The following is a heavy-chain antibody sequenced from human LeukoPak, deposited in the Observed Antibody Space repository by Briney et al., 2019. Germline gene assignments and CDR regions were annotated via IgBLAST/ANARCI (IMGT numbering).Heavy chain of an antibody. CDR3: ARLKYYYDSSGYHHNFDY. V-gene: IGHV4-59*01. CDR1: GGSISSYY. Sequence: SETLSLTCTVSGGSISSYYWSWIRQPPGKGLEWIRYIYYSGSTNYNPSLKSRVTISVDTSKNQFSLKLSSVTAADTAVYYCARLKYYYDSSGYHHNFDYWGQGTLVTVSS. J-gene: IGHJ4*02. D-gene: IGHD3-22*01. CDR2: IYYSGST.